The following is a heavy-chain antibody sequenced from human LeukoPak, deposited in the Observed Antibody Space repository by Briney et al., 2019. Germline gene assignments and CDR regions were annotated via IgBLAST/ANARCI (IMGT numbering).Heavy chain of an antibody. V-gene: IGHV4-34*01. Sequence: SETLSLTCAVYGGSFSGYYWSWIRQPPGKGLEWIGEINHSGSTNYNPSLKSRVTISVDTSKNQFSLKLSSMTAADTAVYYCANGGQNFDYWGQGTLVTVSS. CDR3: ANGGQNFDY. D-gene: IGHD3-10*01. CDR2: INHSGST. J-gene: IGHJ4*02. CDR1: GGSFSGYY.